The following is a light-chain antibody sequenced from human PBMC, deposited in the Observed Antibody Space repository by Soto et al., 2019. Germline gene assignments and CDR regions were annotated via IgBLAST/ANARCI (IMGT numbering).Light chain of an antibody. CDR2: KAS. CDR3: VEATRWPST. J-gene: IGKJ1*01. CDR1: RSLVYSDGNVY. Sequence: DVVMTQSPLSLPVTLGQPASISCRSSRSLVYSDGNVYLNWFQQRPGQPPRRLIYKASNRDSGVPARLSGSGSGTDFTRQISRVEAEDVGVYYGVEATRWPSTFGRGTRVEIK. V-gene: IGKV2-30*01.